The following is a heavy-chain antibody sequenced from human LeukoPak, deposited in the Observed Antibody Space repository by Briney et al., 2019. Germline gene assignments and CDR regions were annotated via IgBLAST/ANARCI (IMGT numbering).Heavy chain of an antibody. J-gene: IGHJ4*02. CDR1: GGSVSSGSYY. CDR3: ARVDSSGYLGY. CDR2: IYYSGST. Sequence: SETLSLTCTVSGGSVSSGSYYWSWIRQPPGTGLEWIGYIYYSGSTNYNPSLKSRVTISVDTSKNQFSLKLSSGTAADTAVYYCARVDSSGYLGYWGQGTLVTVSS. D-gene: IGHD3-22*01. V-gene: IGHV4-61*01.